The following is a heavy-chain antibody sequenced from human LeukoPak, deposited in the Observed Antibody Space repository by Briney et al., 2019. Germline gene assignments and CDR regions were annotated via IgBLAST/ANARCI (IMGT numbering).Heavy chain of an antibody. V-gene: IGHV3-21*04. CDR1: GFTFSTYT. CDR3: AKDDLGTYFDY. J-gene: IGHJ4*02. CDR2: ISSGSSYV. Sequence: GGSLRLSCAASGFTFSTYTMNWVRQAPGKGLEWVSFISSGSSYVYYADSVKGRFTISRDNSKNTLYLQMNSLRAEDTAVYYCAKDDLGTYFDYWGQGTLVTVSS. D-gene: IGHD3-10*01.